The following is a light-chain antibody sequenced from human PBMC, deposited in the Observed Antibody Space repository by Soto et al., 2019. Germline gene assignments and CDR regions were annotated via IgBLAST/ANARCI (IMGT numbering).Light chain of an antibody. J-gene: IGLJ3*02. V-gene: IGLV9-49*01. CDR1: SGYSNYK. Sequence: QTVVTQPPSASASLGASVTLTCTLTSGYSNYKVDWYQQRPGKGPRFVMRVGAGGIVGSKGDGIPDRFSVLGSGLNRFLTIKNIQEEDESDYHCGADHGRGNNFVWVFGGGTKVTVL. CDR3: GADHGRGNNFVWV. CDR2: VGAGGIVG.